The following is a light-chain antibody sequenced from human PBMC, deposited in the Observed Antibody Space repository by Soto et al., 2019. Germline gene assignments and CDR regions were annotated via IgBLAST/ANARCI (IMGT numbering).Light chain of an antibody. CDR1: QSVSSSY. CDR2: GAS. Sequence: EIVLTQSPGTLSLSPGERATLSCRASQSVSSSYLAWYQQKPGQAPRLLIYGASSRATGIPDRFSGSGSGPDFTLTISRLEPEDFAVYYCQQYGSSQGREYTFGQGTKLEIK. CDR3: QQYGSSQGREYT. J-gene: IGKJ2*01. V-gene: IGKV3-20*01.